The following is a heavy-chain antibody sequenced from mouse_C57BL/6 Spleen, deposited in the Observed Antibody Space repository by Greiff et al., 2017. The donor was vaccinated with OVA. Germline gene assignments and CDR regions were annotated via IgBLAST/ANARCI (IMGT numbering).Heavy chain of an antibody. Sequence: VRLQQPGAELVQPGASVKLSCKASGYTFTSYWMQWVKQRPGQGLEWIGEIYPSDSYTNYNQKFKGKATLTVDTSSSTAYMQLSSLTSEDSAVYYCARRGYYGSSYADVWGTGTTVTVSS. D-gene: IGHD1-1*01. CDR1: GYTFTSYW. CDR3: ARRGYYGSSYADV. V-gene: IGHV1-50*01. CDR2: IYPSDSYT. J-gene: IGHJ1*03.